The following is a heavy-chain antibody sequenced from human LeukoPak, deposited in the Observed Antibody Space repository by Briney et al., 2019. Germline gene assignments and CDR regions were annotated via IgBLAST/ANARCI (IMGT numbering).Heavy chain of an antibody. J-gene: IGHJ4*02. CDR3: ARLRYYYDSSGYSDYFDY. CDR1: GGSISSYY. Sequence: SETLSLTCTVSGGSISSYYWSWIRQPPGKGLEWIGYIYYSGSTNYNPPLKSRVTISVDTSKNQFSLKLSSVTAADTAVYYCARLRYYYDSSGYSDYFDYWGQGTLVTVSS. V-gene: IGHV4-59*08. D-gene: IGHD3-22*01. CDR2: IYYSGST.